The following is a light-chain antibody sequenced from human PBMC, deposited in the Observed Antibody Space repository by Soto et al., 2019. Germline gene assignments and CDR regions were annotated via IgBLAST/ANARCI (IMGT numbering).Light chain of an antibody. V-gene: IGLV2-8*01. J-gene: IGLJ1*01. CDR2: EVT. CDR3: SSYLGSNNLV. CDR1: SSDVGGYNY. Sequence: QSVLTQPPSASGSPGQSVTISCSGTSSDVGGYNYVSWFQQHPGKAPKLMIYEVTKRPSGVPDRFSGSKSGNTASLTVSGLQAEDEAEYYCSSYLGSNNLVFGTGTKVTVL.